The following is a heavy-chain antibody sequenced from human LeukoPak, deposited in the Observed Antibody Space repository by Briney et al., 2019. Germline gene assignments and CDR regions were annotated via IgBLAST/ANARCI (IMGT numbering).Heavy chain of an antibody. J-gene: IGHJ5*02. CDR1: GGSFSGYY. Sequence: PSETLSLTCVVYGGSFSGYYWSWIRQPPGKGLEWIGEINHSGSTNYNPSLKSRVTISVDTSKNQFSLKLSSVTAAGTAVYYCARGLVYYDFWSGYYSFWFDPWGQGTLVTVSS. CDR2: INHSGST. D-gene: IGHD3-3*01. CDR3: ARGLVYYDFWSGYYSFWFDP. V-gene: IGHV4-34*01.